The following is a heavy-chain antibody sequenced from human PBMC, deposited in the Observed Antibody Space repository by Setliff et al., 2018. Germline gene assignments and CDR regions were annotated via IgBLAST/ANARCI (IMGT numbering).Heavy chain of an antibody. CDR1: GGSISSSSYY. D-gene: IGHD1-26*01. J-gene: IGHJ4*02. CDR2: ISPSGST. Sequence: SETLSLTCTVSGGSISSSSYYWGWIRQPPGKGLEWIGHISPSGSTTYNPSVKSRVTISLDTSKNHFSLKLDSVTAADTALYYCARSPSSGAYWNPRPFYSDYWARGTLVTVSS. CDR3: ARSPSSGAYWNPRPFYSDY. V-gene: IGHV4-39*02.